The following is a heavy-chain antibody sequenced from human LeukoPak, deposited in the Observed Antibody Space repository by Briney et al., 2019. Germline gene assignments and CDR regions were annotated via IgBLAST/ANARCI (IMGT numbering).Heavy chain of an antibody. V-gene: IGHV4-38-2*01. CDR2: IYHSGST. J-gene: IGHJ6*04. CDR3: ARQVDV. CDR1: GYSISSGYY. Sequence: SETLSLTCAVSGYSISSGYYWGWIRQPPGKGLEWIGSIYHSGSTYYNPSLKSRVTISVDTSKIQFSLKLSSVTAADTAVYYCARQVDVWGKGTTVTVSS.